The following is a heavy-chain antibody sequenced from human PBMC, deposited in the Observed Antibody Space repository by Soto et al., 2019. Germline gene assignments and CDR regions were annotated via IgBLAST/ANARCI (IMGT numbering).Heavy chain of an antibody. CDR1: GFSINNHF. V-gene: IGHV1-46*02. CDR3: ARDGRYSSGLDY. J-gene: IGHJ4*02. Sequence: AASVKVSCKASGFSINNHFMHWIRQAPGQGLEWMGIMSASGDAQKSSKRFQGRISMTWDTSSSTIYLEVNSLTSEDTAVYYCARDGRYSSGLDYWGQGTLVPVSS. CDR2: MSASGDAQ. D-gene: IGHD6-19*01.